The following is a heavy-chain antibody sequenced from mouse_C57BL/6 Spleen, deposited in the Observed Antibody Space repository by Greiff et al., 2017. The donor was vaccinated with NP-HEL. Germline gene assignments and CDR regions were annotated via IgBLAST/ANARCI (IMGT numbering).Heavy chain of an antibody. CDR2: IDPSDSYT. J-gene: IGHJ4*01. V-gene: IGHV1-50*01. Sequence: QVQLQQPGAELVKPGASVKLSCKASGYTFTSYWMQWVKQRPGQGLEWIGEIDPSDSYTNYNQKFKGKATLTVDTSSSTAYMQLSSLTSEDSAVYYCASYSNHGAMDYWGQGTSVTVSS. CDR1: GYTFTSYW. CDR3: ASYSNHGAMDY. D-gene: IGHD2-5*01.